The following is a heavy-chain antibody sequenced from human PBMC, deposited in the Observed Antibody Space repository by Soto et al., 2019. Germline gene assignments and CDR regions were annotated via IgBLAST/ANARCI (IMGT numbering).Heavy chain of an antibody. CDR1: GFTFSSYT. V-gene: IGHV3-23*01. CDR2: ISGSGDST. CDR3: AKGVRHSGYDHASDY. J-gene: IGHJ4*02. Sequence: EVQLLESGGDLVQPGGSLRLSCAASGFTFSSYTMTWVRQAPGKGLEWVSTISGSGDSTYYADSVKGRFTISRDNSKNTLYLHIYTLRVEDTAVYYCAKGVRHSGYDHASDYWGQGTLLIVST. D-gene: IGHD5-12*01.